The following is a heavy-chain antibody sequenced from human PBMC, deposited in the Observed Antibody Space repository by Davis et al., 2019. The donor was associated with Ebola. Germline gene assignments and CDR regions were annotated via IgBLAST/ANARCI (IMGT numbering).Heavy chain of an antibody. D-gene: IGHD6-19*01. J-gene: IGHJ5*02. CDR2: IRNKANSYTT. Sequence: GESLKISCAASGFTFSNAWMSWVRQAPGKGLEWVGRIRNKANSYTTEYAASVKGRFTIARDDSKNSLYLQMNSLKTEDTAVYYCTRSTSGWYNWFDPWGQGTLVTVSS. CDR1: GFTFSNAW. CDR3: TRSTSGWYNWFDP. V-gene: IGHV3-72*01.